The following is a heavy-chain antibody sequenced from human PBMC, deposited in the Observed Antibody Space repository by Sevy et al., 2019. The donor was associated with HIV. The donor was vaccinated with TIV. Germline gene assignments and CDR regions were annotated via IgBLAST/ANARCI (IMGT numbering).Heavy chain of an antibody. CDR3: ARVAPLTGYCSSTSCYTDYYYMDV. Sequence: SETLSLTCTVSGGSISSYYWSWIRQSPGKGLEWIGYIYYSGSTNYNPSLKSRVTISVDTSKNQFSLKLSSVTAADTAVYYCARVAPLTGYCSSTSCYTDYYYMDVWGKGTTVTVSS. J-gene: IGHJ6*03. D-gene: IGHD2-2*02. CDR2: IYYSGST. V-gene: IGHV4-59*01. CDR1: GGSISSYY.